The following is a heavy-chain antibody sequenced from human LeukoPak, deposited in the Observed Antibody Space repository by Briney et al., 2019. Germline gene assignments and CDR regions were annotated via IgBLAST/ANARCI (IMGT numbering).Heavy chain of an antibody. J-gene: IGHJ4*02. V-gene: IGHV6-1*01. CDR3: TRGRNSAFDY. CDR1: GVSVSSSGVA. CDR2: TYYASQWSN. Sequence: SQTLSLTCAISGVSVSSSGVAWNWIRQSPSRGLEWLGRTYYASQWSNEYALSVKSRITINPDTSKNQFCLQLNSVTPEDTAVYYCTRGRNSAFDYWGQGTLVTVSS. D-gene: IGHD1-14*01.